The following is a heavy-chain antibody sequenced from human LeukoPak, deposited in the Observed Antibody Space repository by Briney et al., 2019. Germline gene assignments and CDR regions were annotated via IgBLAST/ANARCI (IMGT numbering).Heavy chain of an antibody. CDR3: AKSPYGLGTYAIAGDY. CDR2: XXGSGSST. Sequence: PGGSLRLSCGASNFTFRTYSMIWARQTPGKGLEXXXXXXGSGSSTYSADSVKGRFTISRDNSKNTLYLQMNTLRAEDTAVYYCAKSPYGLGTYAIAGDYWGQGTLVTVSS. D-gene: IGHD3-10*01. CDR1: NFTFRTYS. V-gene: IGHV3-23*01. J-gene: IGHJ4*02.